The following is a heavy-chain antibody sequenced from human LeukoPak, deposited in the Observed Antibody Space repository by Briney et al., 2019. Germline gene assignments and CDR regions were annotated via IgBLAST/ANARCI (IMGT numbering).Heavy chain of an antibody. J-gene: IGHJ4*02. CDR3: ARGHSSSWYDY. V-gene: IGHV3-13*01. Sequence: QPGGPLRLSCAASGFTFSTYDMHWVRQATGKGLEWVSAIGTAGDTYYPGSVKGRFTISRDNSKNTLYLQMNSLRAEDTAVYYCARGHSSSWYDYWGQGTLVTVSS. D-gene: IGHD6-13*01. CDR2: IGTAGDT. CDR1: GFTFSTYD.